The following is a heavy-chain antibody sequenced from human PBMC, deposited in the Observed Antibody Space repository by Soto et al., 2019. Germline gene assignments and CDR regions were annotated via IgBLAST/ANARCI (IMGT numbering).Heavy chain of an antibody. CDR3: ARQASETGSGYDSGYYYGMDV. Sequence: LETLSLTCPVSGGSSRSGGYYWSWIRQHPGKGLEWIGYIYYSGSTYYNPSLKSRVTISVDTSKNQFSLKLSSVTAADTAVYYCARQASETGSGYDSGYYYGMDVWGQGTTVTVSS. V-gene: IGHV4-39*01. D-gene: IGHD5-12*01. J-gene: IGHJ6*02. CDR1: GGSSRSGGYY. CDR2: IYYSGST.